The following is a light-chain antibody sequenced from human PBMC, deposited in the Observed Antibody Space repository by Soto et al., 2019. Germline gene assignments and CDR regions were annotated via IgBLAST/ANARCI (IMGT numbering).Light chain of an antibody. CDR1: SSDVGGYNY. CDR2: EVS. Sequence: QSVLTQPASVSGSPGQSITISCTGTSSDVGGYNYVSWYQQHPGKAPKLMIYEVSNWPSGVSNRFSGSKSGNTASLTISGLQAEDEADYYCSSYTSSSTLNVFGTGTKVTV. J-gene: IGLJ1*01. V-gene: IGLV2-14*01. CDR3: SSYTSSSTLNV.